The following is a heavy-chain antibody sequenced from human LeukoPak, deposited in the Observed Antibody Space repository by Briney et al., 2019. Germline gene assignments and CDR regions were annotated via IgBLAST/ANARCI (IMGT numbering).Heavy chain of an antibody. CDR1: GFTFRNHW. J-gene: IGHJ4*02. V-gene: IGHV3-74*03. CDR3: ARDQRVTGRPDIDY. Sequence: GGSLRLPCAASGFTFRNHWMHWVRQTPGKGLVWVSRISSDGSSTTYADSVKGRFTISRDNAKNTLYLQMNNLRAEDTAMYYCARDQRVTGRPDIDYWGQGTLV. CDR2: ISSDGSST. D-gene: IGHD6-6*01.